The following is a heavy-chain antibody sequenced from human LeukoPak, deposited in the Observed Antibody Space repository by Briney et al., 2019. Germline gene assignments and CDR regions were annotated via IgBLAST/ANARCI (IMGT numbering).Heavy chain of an antibody. CDR2: IIPSGHTT. CDR3: AKDDRWLQFCC. D-gene: IGHD5-24*01. CDR1: GFSFSSYR. Sequence: PGGSLRLSCAASGFSFSSYRMNWVRQAPGKGLEWVSGIIPSGHTTYYADSVRGRFTISRDNSGNTLYLQMNSLRAEDTAVYYCAKDDRWLQFCCWGQGTLVTVSA. J-gene: IGHJ4*02. V-gene: IGHV3-23*01.